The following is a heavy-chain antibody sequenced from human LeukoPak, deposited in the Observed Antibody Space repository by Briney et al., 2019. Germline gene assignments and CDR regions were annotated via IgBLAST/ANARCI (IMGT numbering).Heavy chain of an antibody. D-gene: IGHD5-24*01. J-gene: IGHJ4*02. V-gene: IGHV3-23*01. CDR2: ISPSGDTT. Sequence: GGTLRLSCAASGFTFSIHGMNWVRQAPGRGLAWVSGISPSGDTTYYADSVKGRFTVSRDNSKNTLYLQINSLRAEDTAVYYCAKDDRWLQYNDWGQGTLVTVSS. CDR3: AKDDRWLQYND. CDR1: GFTFSIHG.